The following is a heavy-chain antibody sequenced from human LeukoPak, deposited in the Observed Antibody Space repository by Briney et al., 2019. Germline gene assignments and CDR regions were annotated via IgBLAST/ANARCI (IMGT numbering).Heavy chain of an antibody. Sequence: ASVKVSCKASGYTFTGYYMHWVRQAPGQGLEWTGWINPNSGGTNYAQKFQGRVTMTRDTSISTAYMELSRLRSDDTAVYYCARGAKLLWFGESSRSIFDYWGQGTLVTVSS. D-gene: IGHD3-10*01. CDR2: INPNSGGT. CDR1: GYTFTGYY. J-gene: IGHJ4*02. V-gene: IGHV1-2*02. CDR3: ARGAKLLWFGESSRSIFDY.